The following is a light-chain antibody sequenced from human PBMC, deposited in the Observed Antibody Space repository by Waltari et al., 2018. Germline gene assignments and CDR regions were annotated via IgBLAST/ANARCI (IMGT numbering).Light chain of an antibody. CDR2: GAS. CDR3: QQYSGSPIT. J-gene: IGKJ5*01. CDR1: QSISSTY. V-gene: IGKV3-20*01. Sequence: PGERATLSCRTSQSISSTYLAWYQQSPGQAPRLLIYGASRRATGIPDRFSGSGSGTDFTLTISRLEPEDFAVYYCQQYSGSPITFGQGTRLEIK.